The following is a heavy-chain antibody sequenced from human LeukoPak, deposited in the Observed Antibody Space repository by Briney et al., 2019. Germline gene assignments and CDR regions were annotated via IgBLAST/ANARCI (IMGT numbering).Heavy chain of an antibody. Sequence: SETLSLTCTVSGGSISSYYWSWIRQPPGKGLEWIGYIYYSGSTNYNPSLNRRVTISVDTSKNQFSLKLSSVTAADTAVYYCARGYYDYVWGSYRIHFDYWGQGTLVTVSS. CDR2: IYYSGST. V-gene: IGHV4-59*01. J-gene: IGHJ4*02. D-gene: IGHD3-16*02. CDR3: ARGYYDYVWGSYRIHFDY. CDR1: GGSISSYY.